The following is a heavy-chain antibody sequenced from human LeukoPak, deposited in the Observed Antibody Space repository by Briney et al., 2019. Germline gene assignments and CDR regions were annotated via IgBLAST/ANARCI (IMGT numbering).Heavy chain of an antibody. J-gene: IGHJ4*02. CDR3: ASTGYSSGWYFNY. Sequence: SETLSLTCTVSGGSISSYYWSWIRQPPGKGLECIGYIYYSGSTNYNPSLKSRVTISVDTSKNQFSLTLSSVTAADTAVYYCASTGYSSGWYFNYWGQGTLVTVSS. CDR2: IYYSGST. CDR1: GGSISSYY. D-gene: IGHD6-19*01. V-gene: IGHV4-59*01.